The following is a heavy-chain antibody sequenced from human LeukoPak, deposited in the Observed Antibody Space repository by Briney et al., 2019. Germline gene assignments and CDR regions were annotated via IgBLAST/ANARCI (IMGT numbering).Heavy chain of an antibody. Sequence: GGSLRLSCAASGFTFSSYAMHWVRQAPGKGLEWVAVISYDGSNKYYADSVKGRFTISRDNSKNTLYLQMNSLRAADTAVYYCARVEKWLQFARHFDLWGRGTLVTVSS. J-gene: IGHJ2*01. V-gene: IGHV3-30*04. CDR1: GFTFSSYA. D-gene: IGHD5-24*01. CDR3: ARVEKWLQFARHFDL. CDR2: ISYDGSNK.